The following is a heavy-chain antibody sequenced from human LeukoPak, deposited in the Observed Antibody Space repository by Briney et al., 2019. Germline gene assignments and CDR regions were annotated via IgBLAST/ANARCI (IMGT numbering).Heavy chain of an antibody. CDR2: IKQDGSEK. D-gene: IGHD5-18*01. CDR1: GFTFTSYW. V-gene: IGHV3-7*01. Sequence: GGCLRLSCAASGFTFTSYWMSWVRQAPGKGLEWVANIKQDGSEKYYADSVKGRFTISRDNAKNSLYLQMNSLRAEDTAVYYCARDRARTDTASDYWGQGTLVTVSS. CDR3: ARDRARTDTASDY. J-gene: IGHJ4*02.